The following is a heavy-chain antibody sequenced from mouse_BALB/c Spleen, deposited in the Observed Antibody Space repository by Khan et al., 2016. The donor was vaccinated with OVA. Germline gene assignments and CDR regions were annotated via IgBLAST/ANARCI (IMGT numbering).Heavy chain of an antibody. CDR3: ARSGGNFHWYFDV. Sequence: VELVESGGGLVQPGGSRKLSCAASGFTFSSFGIHWVRQAPKKGLEWVAYISSGSSTIYYVDTVKGRFTISRDNPKNTLFLQMTSLRSEDTAMYYCARSGGNFHWYFDVWGAGTSVTVSS. J-gene: IGHJ1*01. CDR1: GFTFSSFG. CDR2: ISSGSSTI. V-gene: IGHV5-17*02. D-gene: IGHD2-1*01.